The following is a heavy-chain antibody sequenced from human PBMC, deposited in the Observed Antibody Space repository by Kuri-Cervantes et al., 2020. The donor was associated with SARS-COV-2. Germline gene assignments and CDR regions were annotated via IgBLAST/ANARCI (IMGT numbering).Heavy chain of an antibody. CDR2: IYYSGST. CDR1: GGSISSSSYY. V-gene: IGHV4-39*01. J-gene: IGHJ5*02. CDR3: ARQDCSTTSCYTPSPKDWFDP. D-gene: IGHD2-2*02. Sequence: GSLRLSCTVSGGSISSSSYYWGWIRQPPGKGLEWIGSIYYSGSTYYNPSLKSRVTMSVDTSKNEFSLRLRSLTAADTAVYYCARQDCSTTSCYTPSPKDWFDPWGQGTLVTVSS.